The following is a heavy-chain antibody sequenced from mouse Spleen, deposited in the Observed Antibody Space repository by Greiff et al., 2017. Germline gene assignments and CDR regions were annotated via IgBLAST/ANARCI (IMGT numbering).Heavy chain of an antibody. J-gene: IGHJ4*01. D-gene: IGHD1-1*01. V-gene: IGHV5-12*01. CDR1: GFTFSDYY. CDR3: ARGGYYGSGYAMDY. CDR2: ISNGGGST. Sequence: DVHLVESGGGLVQPGGSLKLSCAASGFTFSDYYMYWVRQTPEKRLEWVAYISNGGGSTYYPDTVKGRFTISRDNAKNTLYLQMSRLKSEDTAMYYCARGGYYGSGYAMDYWGQGTSVTVSS.